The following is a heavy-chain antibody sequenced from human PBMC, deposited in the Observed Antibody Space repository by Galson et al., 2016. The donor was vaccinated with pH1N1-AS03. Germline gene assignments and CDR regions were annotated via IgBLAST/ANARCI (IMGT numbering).Heavy chain of an antibody. V-gene: IGHV1-69*13. Sequence: SVKVSCKASGVTFRNFVISWVRQAPGQGLEWVAGIIAIFGTPKHAQKFQGRVTITADESTSTAYMELSSLTSEDTAVYYCARGRGYTYGSGGAAFDIWGQGTTVTVSS. CDR2: IIAIFGTP. J-gene: IGHJ3*02. CDR3: ARGRGYTYGSGGAAFDI. CDR1: GVTFRNFV. D-gene: IGHD5-18*01.